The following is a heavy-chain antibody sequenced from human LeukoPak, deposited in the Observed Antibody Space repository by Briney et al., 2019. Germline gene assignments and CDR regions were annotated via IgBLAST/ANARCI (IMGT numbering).Heavy chain of an antibody. Sequence: GGPLRLSCAASGFTFSSYAMSWVRQAPGKGLEWVSAISGSGGSTYYADSVKGRFTISRDNSKNTLYLQMNSLRAEDTAVYYCAKDLYSYLGAFDIWGQGTMVTVSS. CDR1: GFTFSSYA. CDR2: ISGSGGST. D-gene: IGHD2-21*01. V-gene: IGHV3-23*01. J-gene: IGHJ3*02. CDR3: AKDLYSYLGAFDI.